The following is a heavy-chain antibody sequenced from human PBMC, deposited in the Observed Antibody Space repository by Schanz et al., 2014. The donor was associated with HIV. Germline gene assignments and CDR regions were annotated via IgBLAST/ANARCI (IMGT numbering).Heavy chain of an antibody. Sequence: EVRLLESGGGLVQPGGSLRLSCAASGFTFSASVMYWVRQAPGKGLEWVSSISSTSSHTYYAASLKGRFTISRDNAKNSLYLQMDSLRAEDTAIYYCAKTSYGWYFDYWGQGTLVTVSS. D-gene: IGHD6-19*01. V-gene: IGHV3-21*04. CDR3: AKTSYGWYFDY. J-gene: IGHJ4*02. CDR1: GFTFSASV. CDR2: ISSTSSHT.